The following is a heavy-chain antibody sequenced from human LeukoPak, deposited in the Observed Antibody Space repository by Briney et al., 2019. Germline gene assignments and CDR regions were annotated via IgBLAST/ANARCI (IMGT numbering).Heavy chain of an antibody. CDR2: IYYSGST. CDR3: ARATTTYNYGLYFDI. Sequence: TSQTLSLTCTVSGGSISSGDYYWSWIRQPPGKGLEWIGYIYYSGSTYYNPSLKSRVTISVDTSKNQFSLKLSSVTAADTAVYYCARATTTYNYGLYFDIWGQGTMVTVSS. V-gene: IGHV4-30-4*01. J-gene: IGHJ3*02. D-gene: IGHD1-20*01. CDR1: GGSISSGDYY.